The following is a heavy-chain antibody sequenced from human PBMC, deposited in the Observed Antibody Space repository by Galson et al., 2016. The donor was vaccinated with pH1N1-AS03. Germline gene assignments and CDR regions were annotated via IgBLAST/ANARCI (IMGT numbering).Heavy chain of an antibody. CDR3: ARALRIEAASLYYFEY. CDR1: GGSLSTYD. Sequence: SLTCPVSGGSLSTYDWSWVRQPPGKGPEWIGNIYYTGSTNYNPSLRSRVSISVDTSKNQFSLNMTSVTAADTAVYYCARALRIEAASLYYFEYWGQGTLVAVSS. CDR2: IYYTGST. V-gene: IGHV4-59*01. D-gene: IGHD6-13*01. J-gene: IGHJ4*02.